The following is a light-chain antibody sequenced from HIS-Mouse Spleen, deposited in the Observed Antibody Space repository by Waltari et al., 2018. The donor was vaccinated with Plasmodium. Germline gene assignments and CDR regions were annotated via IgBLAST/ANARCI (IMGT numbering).Light chain of an antibody. CDR2: DVS. V-gene: IGLV2-14*03. CDR3: SSYTSSSTLV. CDR1: SSDVGDYNY. J-gene: IGLJ3*02. Sequence: QSALTQPASVSGSPGQSLPISCTGTSSDVGDYNYVSWYQQHPGKAPILMIYDVSNRPSGVSNRFSGSKSGNTASLTISGLQAEDEADYYCSSYTSSSTLVFGGGTKLTVL.